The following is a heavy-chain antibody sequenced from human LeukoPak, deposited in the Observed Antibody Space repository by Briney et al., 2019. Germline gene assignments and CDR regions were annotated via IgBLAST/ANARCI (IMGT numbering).Heavy chain of an antibody. CDR2: INHSGST. Sequence: SETLSLTSAVYGGSFSGYYWSWIRQPPGKGLEWIGEINHSGSTNYNPSLKSRVTISVDTSKNQFSLKLSSVTAADTAVYYCARRGYSYGWRLWGQGTLVTVSS. D-gene: IGHD5-18*01. J-gene: IGHJ4*02. CDR3: ARRGYSYGWRL. CDR1: GGSFSGYY. V-gene: IGHV4-34*01.